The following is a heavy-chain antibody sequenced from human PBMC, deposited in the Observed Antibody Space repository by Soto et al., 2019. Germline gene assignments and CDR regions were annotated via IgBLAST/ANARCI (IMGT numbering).Heavy chain of an antibody. D-gene: IGHD3-10*01. CDR1: GFTFSSYA. J-gene: IGHJ4*02. CDR2: ISYDGSNK. CDR3: ARARDYYGSGSFPSPVNY. V-gene: IGHV3-30-3*01. Sequence: QVQLVESGGGVVQPGRSLRLSCAASGFTFSSYAMHWVRQAPGKGLEWVAVISYDGSNKYYADSVKGRFTISRDNSKNTLYLQMNSLRAEDTAVYYCARARDYYGSGSFPSPVNYWCQGTLVTVSS.